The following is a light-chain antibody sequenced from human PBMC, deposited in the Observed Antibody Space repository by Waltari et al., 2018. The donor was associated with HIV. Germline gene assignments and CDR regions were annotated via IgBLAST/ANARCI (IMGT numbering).Light chain of an antibody. J-gene: IGLJ2*01. V-gene: IGLV3-21*02. Sequence: SYVLTQPPSVSVAPGQTAKITCGGNNIGSHSVHWYQQRPGQAPFVVASDESDRPSGIPERFAGSNTGNTATLTINRVEAGDEGDFFCQVWESGSEHPVFGGGTKLTVL. CDR3: QVWESGSEHPV. CDR1: NIGSHS. CDR2: DES.